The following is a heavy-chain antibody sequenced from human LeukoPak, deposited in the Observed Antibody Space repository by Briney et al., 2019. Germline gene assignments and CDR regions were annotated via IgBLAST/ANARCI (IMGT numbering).Heavy chain of an antibody. Sequence: GESLKISCTGSGYSFTSYWIGWVRQTPGKGLEWMGIIYPGDSDTRYSLSFQGQVTISADKSISTAYLQWSSLRASDTAMYYCARRVAGSYHDAFDIWGQGTMVTVSS. D-gene: IGHD1-26*01. V-gene: IGHV5-51*01. CDR3: ARRVAGSYHDAFDI. CDR1: GYSFTSYW. J-gene: IGHJ3*02. CDR2: IYPGDSDT.